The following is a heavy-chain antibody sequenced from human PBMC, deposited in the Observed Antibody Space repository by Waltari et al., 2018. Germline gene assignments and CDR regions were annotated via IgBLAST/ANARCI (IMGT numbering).Heavy chain of an antibody. CDR1: GGSISSSSYY. J-gene: IGHJ6*02. CDR2: IYYSGST. D-gene: IGHD6-19*01. V-gene: IGHV4-39*02. Sequence: QLQLQESGPGLVKPSETLSLTCTVSGGSISSSSYYWGWIRQPPGKGLEWCGSIYYSGSTYYNPSLKSRVTISVDTSKNQFSLKLSAVTAADTAVYYCAGDGYSSGWDLYYGWTSGAKGPRSPSP. CDR3: AGDGYSSGWDLYYGWTS.